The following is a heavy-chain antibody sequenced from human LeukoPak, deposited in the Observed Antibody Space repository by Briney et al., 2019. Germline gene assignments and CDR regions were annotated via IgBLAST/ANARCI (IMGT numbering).Heavy chain of an antibody. D-gene: IGHD4-17*01. CDR1: GYTFTSYD. CDR2: MNPNSGNT. V-gene: IGHV1-8*01. J-gene: IGHJ3*02. Sequence: VASVKVSCKASGYTFTSYDINWVRQATGQGLEWMGWMNPNSGNTGYAQKFQGRVTMTRNTSISTAYMELSSLRSEDTAVYYCAVGSFYGDFLFDIWGQGTMVTVSS. CDR3: AVGSFYGDFLFDI.